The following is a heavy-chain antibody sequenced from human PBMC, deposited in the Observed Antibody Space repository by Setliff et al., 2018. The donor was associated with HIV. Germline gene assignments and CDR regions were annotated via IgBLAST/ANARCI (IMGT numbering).Heavy chain of an antibody. J-gene: IGHJ4*02. CDR1: GFTFSSYA. CDR2: ISGGGGIT. D-gene: IGHD3-3*01. CDR3: AKDGSHFWSGSPDY. Sequence: PGGSLRLSCAASGFTFSSYAMSWVRQAPGKGLEWVSAISGGGGITYYADSVKGRFTISRDNSKNTLYLQMNSLRAEDTALYYCAKDGSHFWSGSPDYWGQGTLVTVSS. V-gene: IGHV3-23*01.